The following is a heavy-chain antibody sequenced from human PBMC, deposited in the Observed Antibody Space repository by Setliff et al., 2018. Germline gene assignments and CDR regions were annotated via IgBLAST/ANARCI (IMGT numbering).Heavy chain of an antibody. CDR2: IYYSGST. V-gene: IGHV4-39*01. J-gene: IGHJ6*03. CDR1: GGSISSGNYY. CDR3: AGHKYNGSGSYPSLYMDV. Sequence: SETLSLTCRVSGGSISSGNYYWGLIRQPPGKGLEWVATIYYSGSTYSNPSLKSRLIISVDAHDNQFSVKLCSVTAADTAVYYCAGHKYNGSGSYPSLYMDVWGKGIMVTVSS. D-gene: IGHD3-10*01.